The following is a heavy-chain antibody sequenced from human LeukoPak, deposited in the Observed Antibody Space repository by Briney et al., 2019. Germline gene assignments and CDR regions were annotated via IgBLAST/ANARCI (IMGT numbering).Heavy chain of an antibody. CDR3: ARDLGIATSDV. V-gene: IGHV3-48*01. D-gene: IGHD2/OR15-2a*01. CDR2: ISSSSSTI. J-gene: IGHJ6*04. Sequence: GGSLRLSCAASGFTFSSYSMSWVRQAPGKGLEWVSYISSSSSTIYYADSVKGRFTVSRDNAKNSLYLQMNSLRAEDTAVYYCARDLGIATSDVWGKGTTVTVSS. CDR1: GFTFSSYS.